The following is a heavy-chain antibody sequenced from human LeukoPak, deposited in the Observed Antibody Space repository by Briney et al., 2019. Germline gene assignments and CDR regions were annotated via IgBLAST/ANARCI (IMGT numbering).Heavy chain of an antibody. CDR1: GYSFTNYW. J-gene: IGHJ4*02. D-gene: IGHD3-10*01. CDR3: ARRALSSITLTELNY. CDR2: IYPGDSDT. V-gene: IGHV5-51*01. Sequence: GESLKISCKASGYSFTNYWIDWVRQMPGKGLEWMGIIYPGDSDTRYSPSFQGQVTISADKSISTAYLQWSSLKASDTAMYYCARRALSSITLTELNYWGQGTLVTVSS.